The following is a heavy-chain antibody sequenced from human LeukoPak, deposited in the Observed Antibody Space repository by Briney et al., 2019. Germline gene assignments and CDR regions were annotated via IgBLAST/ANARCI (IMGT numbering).Heavy chain of an antibody. CDR1: GFTFSRHW. D-gene: IGHD2-21*01. CDR3: VRDDWGPGDN. CDR2: IKEDGSVK. Sequence: GGSLRLSCAASGFTFSRHWMSWVRQAAGKGLEWVANIKEDGSVKYYVDSVKGRFTISRDNANNLLYLQMNSLRGGDTAVYYCVRDDWGPGDNWGQGTLVTVSS. V-gene: IGHV3-7*01. J-gene: IGHJ4*02.